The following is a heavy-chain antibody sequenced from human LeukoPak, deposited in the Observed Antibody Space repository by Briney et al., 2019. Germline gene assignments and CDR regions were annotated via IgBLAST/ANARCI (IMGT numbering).Heavy chain of an antibody. D-gene: IGHD5-18*01. V-gene: IGHV1-69*02. J-gene: IGHJ4*02. CDR1: GGTFSSYT. CDR3: ARVPYSYGYKDY. CDR2: IIPILGIA. Sequence: SVKVSCKASGGTFSSYTISWVRQAPGQGLEWMGRIIPILGIANYAQKFQGRVTTTADKSTSTAYMELSSLRSEDTAVYYCARVPYSYGYKDYWGQGTLVTVSS.